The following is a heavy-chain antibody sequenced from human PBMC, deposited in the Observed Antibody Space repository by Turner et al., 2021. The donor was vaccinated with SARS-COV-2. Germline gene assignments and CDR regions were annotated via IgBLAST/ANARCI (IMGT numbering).Heavy chain of an antibody. CDR2: IYNSGST. Sequence: QLQLQESGPGLVKPSEPLSLTCTVSGGSICSSRYYWGWILQPPGKGLEWIGSIYNSGSTNYNPSLKSRVTISVDTSKNQFSLKLSSVTAADTAVYYCARLDYDFWSGYPDRGYFDLWGRGTLVTVSS. CDR3: ARLDYDFWSGYPDRGYFDL. CDR1: GGSICSSRYY. V-gene: IGHV4-39*01. J-gene: IGHJ2*01. D-gene: IGHD3-3*01.